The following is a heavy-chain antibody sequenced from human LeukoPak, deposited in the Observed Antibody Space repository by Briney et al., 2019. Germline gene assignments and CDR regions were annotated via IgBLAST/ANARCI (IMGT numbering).Heavy chain of an antibody. V-gene: IGHV3-23*01. D-gene: IGHD3-22*01. J-gene: IGHJ3*02. CDR1: GFTFSSYG. CDR3: AKVRSSGYLDAFDI. Sequence: GGSLRLSCAASGFTFSSYGMNWVRQAPGKGLDWVSAISGSGGSTYYADSVKGRFTISRDNSKNTLYLQMNSLRAEDTAVYYCAKVRSSGYLDAFDIWGQGTMVTVSS. CDR2: ISGSGGST.